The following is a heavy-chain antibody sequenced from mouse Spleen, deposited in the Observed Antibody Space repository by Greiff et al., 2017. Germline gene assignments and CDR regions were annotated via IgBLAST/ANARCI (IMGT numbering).Heavy chain of an antibody. J-gene: IGHJ4*01. CDR2: IHPNSGST. CDR1: GYTFTSYW. CDR3: ARGYYGRDYYAMDY. V-gene: IGHV1-64*01. Sequence: QVQLQQPGAELVKPGASVKLSCKASGYTFTSYWMHWVKQRPGQGLEWIGMIHPNSGSTNYNEKFKSKATLTVDKSSSTAYMQLSSLTSEDSAVYYCARGYYGRDYYAMDYWGQGTSVTVSS. D-gene: IGHD1-1*01.